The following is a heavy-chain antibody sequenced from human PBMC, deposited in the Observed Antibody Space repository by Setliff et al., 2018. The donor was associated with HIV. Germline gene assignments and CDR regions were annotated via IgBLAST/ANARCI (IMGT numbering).Heavy chain of an antibody. CDR3: ARTPARKGRGVYYFDY. Sequence: ASVKVSCKASGYTFTSYDINWVRQATGQGLEWMGWMYPNSGNTGYAQKFQGRVTMTRNTSISTAYMELSSLRSEDTAVYYCARTPARKGRGVYYFDYWGQGTLVTVSS. D-gene: IGHD1-26*01. J-gene: IGHJ4*02. CDR1: GYTFTSYD. CDR2: MYPNSGNT. V-gene: IGHV1-8*02.